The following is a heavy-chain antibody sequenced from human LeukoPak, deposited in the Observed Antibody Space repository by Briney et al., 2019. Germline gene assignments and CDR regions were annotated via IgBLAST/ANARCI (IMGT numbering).Heavy chain of an antibody. CDR1: GFTFSSCA. CDR2: ISYDGSNK. V-gene: IGHV3-30*01. CDR3: ARGSPTTVTTPVDY. D-gene: IGHD4-11*01. J-gene: IGHJ4*02. Sequence: PGGSLRLSCAASGFTFSSCAMHWVRQAPGKGLEWVAVISYDGSNKYYADSVKGRFTISRDNSQNTLYLQMNSLRAEDTAVYYCARGSPTTVTTPVDYWGQGTLVTVSS.